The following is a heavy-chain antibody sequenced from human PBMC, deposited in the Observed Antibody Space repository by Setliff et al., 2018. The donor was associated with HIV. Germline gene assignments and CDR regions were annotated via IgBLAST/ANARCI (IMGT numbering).Heavy chain of an antibody. V-gene: IGHV4-39*01. D-gene: IGHD3-22*01. CDR1: GGSASNSRYY. J-gene: IGHJ5*02. Sequence: SETLSLTCTVSGGSASNSRYYWAWIRQPPGKGLEYIGSIHYNEKTYYNPSLESRVTISIDTSKNQFSLNLTSVTAADTAVYYCASRVYYYDSNNFLREEGFDPWGQGTLVTVSS. CDR2: IHYNEKT. CDR3: ASRVYYYDSNNFLREEGFDP.